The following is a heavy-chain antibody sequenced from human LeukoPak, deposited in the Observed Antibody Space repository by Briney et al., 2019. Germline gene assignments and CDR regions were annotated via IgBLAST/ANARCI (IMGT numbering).Heavy chain of an antibody. CDR1: GYTFSSYG. V-gene: IGHV1-18*01. Sequence: ASVKVSCKASGYTFSSYGISWVRQAPGQGLEWMGWISAYNGNIKYAQKFQGRVTMTTDTSTSTAYMELRSLRSDDTATYFCARDDLDCSGGTCYPDDFWGQGTLVTVSS. CDR3: ARDDLDCSGGTCYPDDF. CDR2: ISAYNGNI. J-gene: IGHJ4*02. D-gene: IGHD2-15*01.